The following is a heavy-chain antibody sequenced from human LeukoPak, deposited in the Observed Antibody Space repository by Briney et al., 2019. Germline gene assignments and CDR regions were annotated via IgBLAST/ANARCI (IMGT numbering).Heavy chain of an antibody. V-gene: IGHV3-53*01. CDR2: IYSGGST. D-gene: IGHD1-26*01. CDR1: GFTVSSNY. Sequence: PGGSLRLSCAASGFTVSSNYMSWVRQAPGKGLEWVSVIYSGGSTYYADSVKGRFTISRDNSKNTLYLQMNSLRAEDTAVYYCARSKMGGSYLFFDYWGQGTLVTVSS. CDR3: ARSKMGGSYLFFDY. J-gene: IGHJ4*02.